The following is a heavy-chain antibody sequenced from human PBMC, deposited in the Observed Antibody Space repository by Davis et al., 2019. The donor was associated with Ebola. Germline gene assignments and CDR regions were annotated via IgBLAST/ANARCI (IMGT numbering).Heavy chain of an antibody. CDR3: ARVTISIFGVYSYYHMDV. Sequence: MPSETLSLTCSVSGASIASDYWTWIRQPPGKGLDWIGYIYYTGSTNYNPSLKSRVTMSVDTSKNQFSLRLSSVTAADTALYYCARVTISIFGVYSYYHMDVCGKGTAVTVSS. CDR2: IYYTGST. V-gene: IGHV4-59*01. J-gene: IGHJ6*03. CDR1: GASIASDY. D-gene: IGHD3-3*02.